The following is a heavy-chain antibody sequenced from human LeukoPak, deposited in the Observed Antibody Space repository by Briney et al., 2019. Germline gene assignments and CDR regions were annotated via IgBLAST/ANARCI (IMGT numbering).Heavy chain of an antibody. CDR2: IYTTGGT. J-gene: IGHJ6*03. V-gene: IGHV4-61*02. CDR1: GGSMRSGSYY. D-gene: IGHD2-2*03. Sequence: SETLSLTCTVSGGSMRSGSYYWSWIRRPAGKGLEWIGRIYTTGGTNYNPSLKSRVTMSVDTSKNQFSLNLTSVTAADTAVYYCARGVGWTYYYYYMDVWGKGTTVTVSS. CDR3: ARGVGWTYYYYYMDV.